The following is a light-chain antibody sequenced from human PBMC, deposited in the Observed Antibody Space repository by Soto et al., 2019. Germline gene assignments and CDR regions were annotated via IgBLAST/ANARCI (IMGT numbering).Light chain of an antibody. Sequence: ESVLTQSPGTLSFSPGDGATLSRRASQSVSSSYLAWYQQKPGQAPRLVIYDTSSRATGIPDRFSGSGFGTDFTLTISRLEPEDFAVYHCQQYVSLPLTFGGGTKVDI. CDR2: DTS. CDR1: QSVSSSY. CDR3: QQYVSLPLT. V-gene: IGKV3-20*01. J-gene: IGKJ4*01.